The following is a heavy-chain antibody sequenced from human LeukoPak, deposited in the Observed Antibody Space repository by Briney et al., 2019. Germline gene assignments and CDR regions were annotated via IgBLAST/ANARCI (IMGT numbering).Heavy chain of an antibody. CDR1: GYTFSSYA. D-gene: IGHD6-19*01. CDR2: INAGNGNT. CDR3: ARVRYSSGWYIDY. V-gene: IGHV1-3*01. J-gene: IGHJ4*02. Sequence: ASVKVSCKASGYTFSSYAMHWVRQAPGQRLEWMGWINAGNGNTKYSQKFQGRVTITRDTSASTAYMELSSLRSEDTAVYYCARVRYSSGWYIDYWGQGTLVTVSS.